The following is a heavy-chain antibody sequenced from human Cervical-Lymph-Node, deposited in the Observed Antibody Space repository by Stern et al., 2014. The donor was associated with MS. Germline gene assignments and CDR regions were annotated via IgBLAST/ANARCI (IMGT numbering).Heavy chain of an antibody. D-gene: IGHD3-22*01. CDR1: GGSVDIYY. Sequence: VQLVESCPGLVKPSETLSLTCTVSGGSVDIYYWSWIRQPPGKGLEWIGYMSYSGSSNYNPSLKRRVTISVDTSKNQFSLKLSSVTAADTAVYYCARRGEGYYDFSGYYLNYFDYWGQGALVTVSS. J-gene: IGHJ4*02. CDR2: MSYSGSS. V-gene: IGHV4-59*02. CDR3: ARRGEGYYDFSGYYLNYFDY.